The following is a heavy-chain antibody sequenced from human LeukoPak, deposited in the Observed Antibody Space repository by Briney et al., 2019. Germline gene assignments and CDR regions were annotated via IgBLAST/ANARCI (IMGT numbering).Heavy chain of an antibody. Sequence: GGSLRLSCAASGFTFSSYTMNWVRQAPGKGPEWVSSISSSSSYIYYADSVKGRFTISRDNAKNSLYLQMNSLRAEDTAVYYCARERSGGSGLRNWGQGTLVTVSS. V-gene: IGHV3-21*01. J-gene: IGHJ4*02. CDR1: GFTFSSYT. D-gene: IGHD6-19*01. CDR3: ARERSGGSGLRN. CDR2: ISSSSSYI.